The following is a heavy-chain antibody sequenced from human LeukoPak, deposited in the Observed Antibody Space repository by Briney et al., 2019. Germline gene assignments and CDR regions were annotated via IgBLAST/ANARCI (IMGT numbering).Heavy chain of an antibody. D-gene: IGHD3-10*01. CDR3: ASSQLLLWFGEFAEYFQH. CDR1: GGSISSSNW. J-gene: IGHJ1*01. Sequence: SETLSLTCAVSGGSISSSNWWSWVRQPPGKGLEWIGEIYHSGSTNYNPSLKSRVTISVDTSKNQFSLKLSSVTAADTAVYCCASSQLLLWFGEFAEYFQHWGQGTLVTVSS. V-gene: IGHV4-4*01. CDR2: IYHSGST.